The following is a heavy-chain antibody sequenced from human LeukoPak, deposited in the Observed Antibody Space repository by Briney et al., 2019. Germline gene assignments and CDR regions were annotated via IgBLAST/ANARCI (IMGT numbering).Heavy chain of an antibody. CDR1: GGSISSYY. CDR3: ARHSQYQLLYFDY. CDR2: INYSGST. V-gene: IGHV4-59*08. J-gene: IGHJ4*02. Sequence: ETLSLTCTVSGGSISSYYWSWIRQPPGKGLEWIGYINYSGSTNYNPSLKSRVTISVDTSKNQFSLKLSSVTAADTAVYYCARHSQYQLLYFDYWGQGALVTVSS. D-gene: IGHD2-2*01.